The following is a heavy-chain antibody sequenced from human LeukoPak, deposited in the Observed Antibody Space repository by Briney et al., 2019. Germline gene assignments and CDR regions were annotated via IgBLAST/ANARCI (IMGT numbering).Heavy chain of an antibody. J-gene: IGHJ4*02. Sequence: GGSLRLSCAASGSTFGLYSMNWVRQAPGKGLEWISYITSGSTTIYYADSVKGRFTISRDNAKNSLYLQMNSLRAEDTAVYYCAREHLGAAAGYWGQGTLVTVSS. V-gene: IGHV3-48*04. CDR2: ITSGSTTI. CDR1: GSTFGLYS. D-gene: IGHD2-15*01. CDR3: AREHLGAAAGY.